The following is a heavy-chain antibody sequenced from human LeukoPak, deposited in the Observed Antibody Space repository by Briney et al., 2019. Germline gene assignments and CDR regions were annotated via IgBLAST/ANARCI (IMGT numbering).Heavy chain of an antibody. CDR1: GGSLSGYY. CDR3: ARLPGKSSTSCYRRRGCYFDY. Sequence: SETLSLTCAVYGGSLSGYYWSWIRQPPGKGLEWIGEINHSGSTNYNPSLKSRVTISVDTSKNQFSLKLSSVTAADTAVYYCARLPGKSSTSCYRRRGCYFDYWGQGTLVTVSS. CDR2: INHSGST. J-gene: IGHJ4*02. V-gene: IGHV4-34*01. D-gene: IGHD2-2*01.